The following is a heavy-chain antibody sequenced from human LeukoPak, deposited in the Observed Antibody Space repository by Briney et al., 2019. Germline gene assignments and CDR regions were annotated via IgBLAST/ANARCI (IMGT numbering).Heavy chain of an antibody. CDR1: GFTFSIYW. CDR2: ISSEGSST. V-gene: IGHV3-74*01. J-gene: IGHJ4*02. D-gene: IGHD3-16*01. CDR3: ARGENTYIAY. Sequence: GGFLRLSCAASGFTFSIYWMHWVRQAPGKGLAWVSRISSEGSSTTYADSVKGRFTISRDNAKDTLYLQMNSLRAEDTAVYYCARGENTYIAYWGQGTLVTVSS.